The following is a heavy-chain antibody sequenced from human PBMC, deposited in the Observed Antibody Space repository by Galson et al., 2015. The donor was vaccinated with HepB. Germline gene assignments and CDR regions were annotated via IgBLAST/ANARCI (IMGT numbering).Heavy chain of an antibody. CDR1: GFTFSDYH. Sequence: LRLSCAASGFTFSDYHMNWIRQAPGKGLEWISYISSSGGTTYYADSVKGRFTISKDNAKNSLYLQMNSLKADDTAVYYCARDSSSRWRSSSYYFEHWGQGALVTVSS. J-gene: IGHJ4*02. V-gene: IGHV3-11*01. D-gene: IGHD6-6*01. CDR3: ARDSSSRWRSSSYYFEH. CDR2: ISSSGGTT.